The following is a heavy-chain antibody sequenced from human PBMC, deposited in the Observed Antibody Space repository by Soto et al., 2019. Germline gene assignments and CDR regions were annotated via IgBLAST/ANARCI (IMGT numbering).Heavy chain of an antibody. CDR2: FYWDDDK. Sequence: QITLKESGPTLVKPTQTLTLTCTFSGFSLSTSGVGVGWISQPPGKALEWLALFYWDDDKRYSPSLKSRLTITKDTSKNQVVLTMTNMDPVDTATYYCAHEDIVGHYMDVWGKGTTVTVSS. V-gene: IGHV2-5*02. CDR1: GFSLSTSGVG. CDR3: AHEDIVGHYMDV. J-gene: IGHJ6*03. D-gene: IGHD2-15*01.